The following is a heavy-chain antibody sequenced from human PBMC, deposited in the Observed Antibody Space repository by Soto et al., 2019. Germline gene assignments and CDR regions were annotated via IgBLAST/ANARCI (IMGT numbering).Heavy chain of an antibody. D-gene: IGHD2-2*01. CDR3: ARVRTSYLRTRYCSGTSCLPSYYYYGMDV. J-gene: IGHJ6*02. V-gene: IGHV1-69*01. Sequence: QVQLVQSGAEVKKPGSSVKVSCKASGGTFSNYAITWVRQAPGQGPEWMGGITPIFGSSNYAQKFQGRVTITADESTSTAYTELSSLGSEDTAVYYCARVRTSYLRTRYCSGTSCLPSYYYYGMDVWGQGTTVTVSS. CDR1: GGTFSNYA. CDR2: ITPIFGSS.